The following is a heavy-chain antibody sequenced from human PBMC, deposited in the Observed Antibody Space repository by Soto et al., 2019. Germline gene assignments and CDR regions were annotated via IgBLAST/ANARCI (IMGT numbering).Heavy chain of an antibody. CDR1: GFTFSSYG. V-gene: IGHV3-33*01. Sequence: QVQLVESGGGVVQPGRSLRLSCAASGFTFSSYGMHWVRQAPGKGLEWVAVIWYDGSKKYYADSVKGRLTISRDNSKNTLYLQMNSLRAEDTAVYYCARGGIYPYYYYYMDVWGKGTTVTVSS. D-gene: IGHD5-12*01. J-gene: IGHJ6*03. CDR3: ARGGIYPYYYYYMDV. CDR2: IWYDGSKK.